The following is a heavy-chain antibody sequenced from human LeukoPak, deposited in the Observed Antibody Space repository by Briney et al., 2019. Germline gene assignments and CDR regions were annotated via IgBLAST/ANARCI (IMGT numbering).Heavy chain of an antibody. CDR3: AREDFYYYGMDV. Sequence: GGSLRLSCAASGFTFSSSAMSWVRQVPGKGLEWVSGISSSGGSTNYADSVKGRFTISRDNAKNSLYLQMNSLRAEDTAVYYCAREDFYYYGMDVWGQGTAVTVSS. CDR1: GFTFSSSA. J-gene: IGHJ6*02. CDR2: ISSSGGST. V-gene: IGHV3-23*01.